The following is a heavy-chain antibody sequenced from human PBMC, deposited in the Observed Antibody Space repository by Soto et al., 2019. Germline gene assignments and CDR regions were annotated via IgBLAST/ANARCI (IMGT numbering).Heavy chain of an antibody. Sequence: GGSLRLSCAASGFTFSSYAMSWVRQAPGKGLEWVSAISGSGGSTYYADSVKGRFTISRDNSKNTLYLQMNSLRAEDTAVYYCAMATMEDYFEYWGQGTLVTVSS. D-gene: IGHD5-12*01. J-gene: IGHJ4*02. CDR2: ISGSGGST. CDR3: AMATMEDYFEY. CDR1: GFTFSSYA. V-gene: IGHV3-23*01.